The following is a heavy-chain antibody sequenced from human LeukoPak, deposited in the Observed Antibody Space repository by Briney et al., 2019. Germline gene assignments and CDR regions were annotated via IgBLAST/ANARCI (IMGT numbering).Heavy chain of an antibody. J-gene: IGHJ4*02. V-gene: IGHV4-39*07. CDR3: ARVPQGGTTLFDY. Sequence: SETLSLTCTVSGGSISSSSYYWGWIRQPPGKGLEWIGSIYYSGSTYYNPSLKSRVTISVDTSKNQFSLKLSSGTAADTAVYYCARVPQGGTTLFDYWGQGTLVTVSS. CDR1: GGSISSSSYY. CDR2: IYYSGST. D-gene: IGHD1-1*01.